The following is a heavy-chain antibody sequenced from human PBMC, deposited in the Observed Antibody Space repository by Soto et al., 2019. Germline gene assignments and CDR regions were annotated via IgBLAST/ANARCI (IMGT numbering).Heavy chain of an antibody. V-gene: IGHV1-8*01. CDR1: GYTFTSYD. CDR3: ARLFYCSGGSCYDY. Sequence: GASVKVSCKASGYTFTSYDINWVRQATGQGREWVGWMNPNSGNTGYAQQFQGTVTMTRNTSISTAYMELSSLRSEDTAVYYCARLFYCSGGSCYDYWGQGTLVTVSS. J-gene: IGHJ4*02. CDR2: MNPNSGNT. D-gene: IGHD2-15*01.